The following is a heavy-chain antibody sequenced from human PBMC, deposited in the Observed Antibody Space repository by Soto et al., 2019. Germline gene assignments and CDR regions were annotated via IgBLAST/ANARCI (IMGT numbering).Heavy chain of an antibody. CDR3: GRTLKPESAVDY. Sequence: VQLQESGPGLVNPSETLSLTCSVSGYSISSGGYYWSWIRQPPGKALEWIGYIYYNGNTYSNPSLKSRVIISVDTSKNLVSLNLRFATAADTAVYFCGRTLKPESAVDYWCQGTLVTVSS. J-gene: IGHJ4*02. D-gene: IGHD3-10*01. CDR1: GYSISSGGYY. CDR2: IYYNGNT. V-gene: IGHV4-31*03.